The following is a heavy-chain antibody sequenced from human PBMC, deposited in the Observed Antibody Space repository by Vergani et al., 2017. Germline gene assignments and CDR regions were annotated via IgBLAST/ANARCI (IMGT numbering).Heavy chain of an antibody. CDR1: GYTFTYRY. CDR2: ITPFNGET. J-gene: IGHJ3*02. CDR3: ARWDPGLGSFDI. D-gene: IGHD1-14*01. V-gene: IGHV1-45*02. Sequence: QMQLVQSGAEVRKTGSSVKVSCKASGYTFTYRYLHGVRQAPGQALEWMGWITPFNGETKYAQKFQDRVTITRDRSMSTAYMELSSLRSEDTAMYYCARWDPGLGSFDIWGQGAMVTVST.